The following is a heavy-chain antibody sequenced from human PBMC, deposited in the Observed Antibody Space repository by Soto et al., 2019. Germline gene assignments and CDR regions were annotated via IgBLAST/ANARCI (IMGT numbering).Heavy chain of an antibody. Sequence: ASVKVSCKASGYTFTGHYIHWVRQAPEQGPEWMGEIGPESGDTRYAQKFQGRVTMTRDTSITTVYMELKNLSPDDTAVYYCGRGRSGQIVVFYWGQGTPVTVSS. CDR3: GRGRSGQIVVFY. J-gene: IGHJ4*02. CDR2: IGPESGDT. CDR1: GYTFTGHY. D-gene: IGHD1-26*01. V-gene: IGHV1-2*02.